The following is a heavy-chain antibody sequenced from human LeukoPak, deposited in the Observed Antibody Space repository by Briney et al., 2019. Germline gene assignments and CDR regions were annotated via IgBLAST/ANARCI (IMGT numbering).Heavy chain of an antibody. CDR2: IKQDGSEK. J-gene: IGHJ4*02. CDR1: GFTFSSYW. CDR3: ATGYSKYYFDY. Sequence: PGGSLTLSCAASGFTFSSYWMSWVRQAPGKGLEWVANIKQDGSEKYYVDSVKGRFTISRDNAKNSLYLQMNSLRAEDTAVYYCATGYSKYYFDYWGQGTLVTVSS. V-gene: IGHV3-7*01. D-gene: IGHD6-13*01.